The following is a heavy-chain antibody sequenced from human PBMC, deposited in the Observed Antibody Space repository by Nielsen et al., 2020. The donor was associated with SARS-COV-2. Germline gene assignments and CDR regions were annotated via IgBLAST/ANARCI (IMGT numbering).Heavy chain of an antibody. Sequence: GGSLRLSCAASGFTFSDYAMSWVRQAPGKGLEWVSTISYSGGSTYYADSVRGRFTISRDNSKNTLYLQVNSLRAEDTAVYYCAREASWGPDTNFDYWGQGTLVTVSS. V-gene: IGHV3-23*01. CDR2: ISYSGGST. CDR1: GFTFSDYA. CDR3: AREASWGPDTNFDY. J-gene: IGHJ4*02. D-gene: IGHD3-16*01.